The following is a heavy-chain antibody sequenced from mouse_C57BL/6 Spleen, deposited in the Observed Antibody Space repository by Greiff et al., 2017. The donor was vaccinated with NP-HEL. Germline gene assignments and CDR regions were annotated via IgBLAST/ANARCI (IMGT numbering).Heavy chain of an antibody. J-gene: IGHJ1*03. Sequence: VKLMESGPGLVQPSQSLSITCTVSGFSLTSYGVHWVRQSPGKGLEWLGVIWRGGSTDYNAAFISRLSISKDTSKSQVFFKMNSLKADDTAIYYGARQDCYWYCDVWGTVTTVTVSS. V-gene: IGHV2-2*01. CDR1: GFSLTSYG. CDR3: ARQDCYWYCDV. CDR2: IWRGGST.